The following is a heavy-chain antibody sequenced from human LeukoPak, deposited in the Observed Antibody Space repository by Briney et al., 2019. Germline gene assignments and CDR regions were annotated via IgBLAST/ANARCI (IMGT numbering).Heavy chain of an antibody. CDR2: INQSGST. Sequence: AETLSLTCAVYGGSLSGYYWSWIRQPPGKGLEWSGEINQSGSTNYNPSLKSRVTISVDTSKNQFSLKLSSVTAADTALYYCARGGSSLDYWRQGTLVPVSS. V-gene: IGHV4-34*01. CDR1: GGSLSGYY. D-gene: IGHD6-6*01. J-gene: IGHJ4*02. CDR3: ARGGSSLDY.